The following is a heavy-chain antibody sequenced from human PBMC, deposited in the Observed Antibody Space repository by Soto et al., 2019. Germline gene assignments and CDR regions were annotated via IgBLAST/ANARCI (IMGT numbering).Heavy chain of an antibody. Sequence: SVKVSCKASGGTFSSYAISWVRQAPGQGLEWMGGIIPIFGTANYAQKFQGRVTITADESTSTAYMELSSLRSEDTAVYYCARSETNPPTDYDFWSGSVINDYWGQGALVTVSS. CDR1: GGTFSSYA. D-gene: IGHD3-3*01. CDR3: ARSETNPPTDYDFWSGSVINDY. CDR2: IIPIFGTA. V-gene: IGHV1-69*13. J-gene: IGHJ4*02.